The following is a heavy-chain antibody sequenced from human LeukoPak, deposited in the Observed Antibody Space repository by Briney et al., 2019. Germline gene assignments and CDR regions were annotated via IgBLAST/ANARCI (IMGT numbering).Heavy chain of an antibody. CDR3: AREAHYYDSSGYDY. V-gene: IGHV3-48*04. J-gene: IGHJ4*02. D-gene: IGHD3-22*01. Sequence: GGSLRLSCAASGFTFSNYWMHWVRQAPGKGLEWVSYISSSGSTIYYADSVKGRFTISRDNAKNSLYLQMNSLRAEDTAVYYCAREAHYYDSSGYDYWGQGTLVTVSS. CDR1: GFTFSNYW. CDR2: ISSSGSTI.